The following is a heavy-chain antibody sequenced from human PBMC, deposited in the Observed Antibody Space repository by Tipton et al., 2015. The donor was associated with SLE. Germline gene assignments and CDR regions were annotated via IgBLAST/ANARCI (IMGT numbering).Heavy chain of an antibody. CDR1: GGSINNYY. Sequence: GLVKPSETLSLTCTVSGGSINNYYWSWIRQPPGKGLEWIGYIYYRGATYYDPSLKSRVTMSVDTSNNQFSLKVTSVTAADTAVYYCASHDAITMMTNGLDVWGQGTTVTVS. CDR2: IYYRGAT. J-gene: IGHJ6*02. V-gene: IGHV4-59*08. D-gene: IGHD3-22*01. CDR3: ASHDAITMMTNGLDV.